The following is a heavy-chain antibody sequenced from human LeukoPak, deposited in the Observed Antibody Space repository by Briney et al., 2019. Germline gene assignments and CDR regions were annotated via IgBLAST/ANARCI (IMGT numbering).Heavy chain of an antibody. CDR1: GYTFTSYY. V-gene: IGHV1-46*01. D-gene: IGHD3-16*02. CDR3: ARRGIIDNWFDP. Sequence: ASVKVSRKTSGYTFTSYYMHWVRQAPGQGLEWMGIINPSGGSTSYAQKFQGRVTMTRDTSTSTVYMELSSLRSEDTAVYYCARRGIIDNWFDPWGQGTLVTVSS. J-gene: IGHJ5*02. CDR2: INPSGGST.